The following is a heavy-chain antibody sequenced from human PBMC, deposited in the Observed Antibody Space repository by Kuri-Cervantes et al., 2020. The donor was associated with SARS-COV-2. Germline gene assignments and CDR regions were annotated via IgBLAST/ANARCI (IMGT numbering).Heavy chain of an antibody. CDR2: INPSGGST. D-gene: IGHD3-10*01. V-gene: IGHV1-46*01. J-gene: IGHJ1*01. CDR3: AILRRYGSGPTGYFQH. Sequence: ASVKVSCKASGYTFTSYYMHWVRQAPGQGLEWMRIINPSGGSTSYAQKFQGRVTMTRDTSTSTVYMELSSLRSEDTAVYYCAILRRYGSGPTGYFQHWGQGTLVTVSS. CDR1: GYTFTSYY.